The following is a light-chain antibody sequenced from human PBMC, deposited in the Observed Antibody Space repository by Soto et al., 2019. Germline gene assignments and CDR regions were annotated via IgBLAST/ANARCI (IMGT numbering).Light chain of an antibody. CDR3: SSYTSSTTLPFV. J-gene: IGLJ1*01. V-gene: IGLV2-14*01. CDR1: SSDVGYYGY. Sequence: QSALTQPASVSGSPGQSITVSCTGTSSDVGYYGYVSWYQQHPGKAPQLIIYEVSHRPSGVSDRFSGSKSDNTASLTISGLQPEDEADYYCSSYTSSTTLPFVFGTGTKVTV. CDR2: EVS.